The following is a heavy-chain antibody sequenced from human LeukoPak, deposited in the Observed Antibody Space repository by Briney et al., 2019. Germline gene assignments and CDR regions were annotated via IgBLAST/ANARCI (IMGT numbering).Heavy chain of an antibody. V-gene: IGHV3-23*01. D-gene: IGHD6-13*01. CDR3: AKGGYGSSWYYDGSLNYYYYGMDV. Sequence: PGGSLRLSCAASGFTFSSYAMSWVRQAPGKGLEWVSAISGSGGSTYYADSVKGRFTISRDNSKNTLYLQMNSLRAEDTAVYYCAKGGYGSSWYYDGSLNYYYYGMDVWGQGTTVTVSS. CDR2: ISGSGGST. J-gene: IGHJ6*02. CDR1: GFTFSSYA.